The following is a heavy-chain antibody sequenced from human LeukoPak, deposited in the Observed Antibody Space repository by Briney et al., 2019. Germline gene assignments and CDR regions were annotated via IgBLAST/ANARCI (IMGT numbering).Heavy chain of an antibody. V-gene: IGHV1-8*01. CDR2: MNPSSGNT. J-gene: IGHJ6*03. CDR1: GYTFTSYD. Sequence: GASVKVSCKASGYTFTSYDINWVRQATGQGLEWMGWMNPSSGNTGYAQKFQGRVTMTRNTSISTAYMELSSLRSEDTAVYYCARTGQQGIAARLLYYYYYMDVWGKGTTVTVSS. CDR3: ARTGQQGIAARLLYYYYYMDV. D-gene: IGHD6-6*01.